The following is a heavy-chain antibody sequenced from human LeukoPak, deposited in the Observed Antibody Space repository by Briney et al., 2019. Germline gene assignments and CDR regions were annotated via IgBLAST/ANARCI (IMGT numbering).Heavy chain of an antibody. J-gene: IGHJ4*02. CDR2: INSDGTT. CDR1: GVTVSSSY. CDR3: TRDSTTWARSGY. Sequence: GRSLTLSCAASGVTVSSSYMGWVRQAPRKGLEWVSVINSDGTTYYADSVKGRFTASGDPSKNTLSLQMSSLRVEDTAVYYCTRDSTTWARSGYWGQGTLVTVSS. D-gene: IGHD2/OR15-2a*01. V-gene: IGHV3-66*01.